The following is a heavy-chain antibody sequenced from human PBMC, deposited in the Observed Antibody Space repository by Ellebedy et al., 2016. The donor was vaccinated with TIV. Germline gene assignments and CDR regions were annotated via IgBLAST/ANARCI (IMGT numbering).Heavy chain of an antibody. CDR1: GFTFSSAY. V-gene: IGHV3-15*01. Sequence: PGGSLRLSCAASGFTFSSAYMGWVRQAPGKGLEWVGRSRSEAGGKTDYAALVKGGFTISRDDSRTTLFLQMNSLQTDDTAVYFCGKYYDSGVWYFDLWGRGTLVTVSS. CDR2: SRSEAGGKT. CDR3: GKYYDSGVWYFDL. J-gene: IGHJ2*01. D-gene: IGHD3-22*01.